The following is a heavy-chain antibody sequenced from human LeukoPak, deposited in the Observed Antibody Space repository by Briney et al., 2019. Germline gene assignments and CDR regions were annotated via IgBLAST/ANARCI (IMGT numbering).Heavy chain of an antibody. V-gene: IGHV4-61*08. CDR2: IYYSGST. CDR3: ARVHGSVKWFGAVDLSYGMDV. D-gene: IGHD3-10*01. Sequence: NPSETLSLTCTVSGGSIGNGDDSWTWIRQHPGKGLEWIGYIYYSGSTNYNPSLKSRVTISVDTSKNQFSLKLSSVTAADTAVYYCARVHGSVKWFGAVDLSYGMDVWGQGTTVTVSS. J-gene: IGHJ6*02. CDR1: GGSIGNGDDS.